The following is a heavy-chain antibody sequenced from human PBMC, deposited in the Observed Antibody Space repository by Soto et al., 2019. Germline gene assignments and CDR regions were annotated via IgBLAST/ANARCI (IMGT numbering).Heavy chain of an antibody. J-gene: IGHJ4*02. CDR3: ARHSVVPAAYYFDY. CDR2: IYYSGST. V-gene: IGHV4-59*08. D-gene: IGHD2-2*01. CDR1: GGSISSYY. Sequence: SETLSLTCTVSGGSISSYYWSWIRQPPGKGLEWIGYIYYSGSTNYNPSLKSRVTISVDTSKNQFSLKLSSVTAADTAVYYCARHSVVPAAYYFDYWGQGTLVTVSS.